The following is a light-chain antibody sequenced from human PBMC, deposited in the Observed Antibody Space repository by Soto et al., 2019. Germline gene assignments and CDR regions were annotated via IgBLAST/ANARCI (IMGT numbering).Light chain of an antibody. CDR3: SAWDDSLKGYV. CDR1: SSNIGSDF. J-gene: IGLJ1*01. Sequence: QSVLTQPPSASGTPGQRVTISCSGSSSNIGSDFVYWYQQLPGTAPKLLIYHNYQRPSGVPDRFSGSKSGTSASLAISDLGSEDEGDYYCSAWDDSLKGYVFGAGTKLTVL. V-gene: IGLV1-47*01. CDR2: HNY.